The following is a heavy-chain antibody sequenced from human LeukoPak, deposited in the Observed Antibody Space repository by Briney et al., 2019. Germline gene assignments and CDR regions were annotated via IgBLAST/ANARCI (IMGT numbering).Heavy chain of an antibody. CDR3: AKVVTIFGVAYGGVDY. J-gene: IGHJ4*02. CDR2: ISGSGGST. V-gene: IGHV3-23*01. D-gene: IGHD3-3*01. CDR1: GFTFSSYA. Sequence: PGGSLRLSCAASGFTFSSYAMSWVRQAPGKGLEWVSAISGSGGSTYYADSVKGRFTISRDNSENTLYLQMNSLRAEDTAVYYCAKVVTIFGVAYGGVDYWGQGTLVTVSS.